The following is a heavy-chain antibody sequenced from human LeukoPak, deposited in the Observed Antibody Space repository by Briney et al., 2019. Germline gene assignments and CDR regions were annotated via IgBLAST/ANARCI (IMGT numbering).Heavy chain of an antibody. D-gene: IGHD2-15*01. CDR3: ARGRGCCSGGSCYGTSDFDP. Sequence: ASVKVSCKASGYTFTSYGISWVRQAPGQGLEWMGWISAYNGNTNYAQKLQGRVTMTTDTSTSTAYMELRSLRSEDTAVYYCARGRGCCSGGSCYGTSDFDPWGQGTLVTVSS. CDR2: ISAYNGNT. V-gene: IGHV1-18*01. CDR1: GYTFTSYG. J-gene: IGHJ5*02.